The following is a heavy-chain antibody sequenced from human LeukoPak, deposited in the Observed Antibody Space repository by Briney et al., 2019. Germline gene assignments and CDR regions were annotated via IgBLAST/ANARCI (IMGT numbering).Heavy chain of an antibody. V-gene: IGHV3-23*01. CDR2: ISGSGGST. CDR3: AKDLDDSSGYYFAQGIAFDI. D-gene: IGHD3-22*01. CDR1: GFTFSSYA. J-gene: IGHJ3*02. Sequence: PGGSLRLSCAASGFTFSSYAMSWVRQAPGKGLEWVSAISGSGGSTYYADSVKGRFTISRDNSKNTLYLQMNSLRAEDTAVYYCAKDLDDSSGYYFAQGIAFDIWGQGTMVTVSS.